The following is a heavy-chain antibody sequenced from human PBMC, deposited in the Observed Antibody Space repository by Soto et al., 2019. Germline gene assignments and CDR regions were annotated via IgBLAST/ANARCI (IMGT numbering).Heavy chain of an antibody. V-gene: IGHV4-39*01. Sequence: PSETLSLTCTVSGGSILDSTYYWAWIRQSPGKGLEWIGTIFYSGGTFYTPSLKSRVTMSVDTSNNQFSLKLSSVTAADTAVYYCASRASGYYHGWFDFWGQGTLVTVAS. CDR1: GGSILDSTYY. CDR3: ASRASGYYHGWFDF. CDR2: IFYSGGT. D-gene: IGHD3-22*01. J-gene: IGHJ5*01.